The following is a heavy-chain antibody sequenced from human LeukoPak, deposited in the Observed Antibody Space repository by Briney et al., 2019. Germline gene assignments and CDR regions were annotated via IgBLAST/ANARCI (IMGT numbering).Heavy chain of an antibody. CDR1: GFTFDDYA. J-gene: IGHJ3*02. D-gene: IGHD6-13*01. CDR2: ISSSSSDI. CDR3: ARDRTAAWTDDAFDI. Sequence: GGSLRLSCAASGFTFDDYAMNWVRQAPGKGLEWVSCISSSSSDIYYADSVKGRFTISRDNAKNSLYLQMNSLRAEDTAVYYCARDRTAAWTDDAFDIWGQGTMATVSS. V-gene: IGHV3-21*01.